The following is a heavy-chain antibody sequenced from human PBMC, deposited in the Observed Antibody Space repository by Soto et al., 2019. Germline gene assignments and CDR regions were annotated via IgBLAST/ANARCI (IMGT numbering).Heavy chain of an antibody. V-gene: IGHV3-30-3*01. D-gene: IGHD3-16*01. CDR2: ISHDGSNR. J-gene: IGHJ6*02. CDR1: GFSFSGYA. Sequence: QVQLVESGGGVVQPGRSLRLSCAASGFSFSGYAMHWVRQAPGKGLEWVAVISHDGSNRPNADSVKGRFTISRDISNNTLYLQMNSLRPEDTAVSYCARVGLSNRSTEALDLWDHGPTVTV. CDR3: ARVGLSNRSTEALDL.